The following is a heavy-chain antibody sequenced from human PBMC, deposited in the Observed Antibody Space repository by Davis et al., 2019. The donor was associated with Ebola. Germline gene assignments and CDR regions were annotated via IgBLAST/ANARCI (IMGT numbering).Heavy chain of an antibody. D-gene: IGHD1-20*01. J-gene: IGHJ4*02. CDR3: VKDDVTAGRFNY. CDR2: MFYNGDT. CDR1: GGSISSYY. Sequence: SETLSLTCTVSGGSISSYYWSWIRQPPGKGLEWVGCMFYNGDTKYNPALESRVTISVDTSKNQFSLRLSSVTAADTAMYYCVKDDVTAGRFNYWVQGSLVTVSS. V-gene: IGHV4-59*08.